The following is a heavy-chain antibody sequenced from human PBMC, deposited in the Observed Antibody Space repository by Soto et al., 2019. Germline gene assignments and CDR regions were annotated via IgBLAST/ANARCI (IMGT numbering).Heavy chain of an antibody. V-gene: IGHV3-64D*08. Sequence: GGSLRLSYSASGFTFSSYAMHWVRQAPGKGLEYVSAISSNEGSTYYADSVKGRFTISRDNSKNTLYLQMSSLRAEDTAVYYCVKGRPGSGYSGYDNIVDYWGQGTLVTVSS. D-gene: IGHD5-12*01. CDR3: VKGRPGSGYSGYDNIVDY. J-gene: IGHJ4*02. CDR1: GFTFSSYA. CDR2: ISSNEGST.